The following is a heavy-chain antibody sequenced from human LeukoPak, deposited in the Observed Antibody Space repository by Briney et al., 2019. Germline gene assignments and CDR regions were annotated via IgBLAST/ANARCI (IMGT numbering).Heavy chain of an antibody. V-gene: IGHV3-30-3*01. CDR3: ARDLDIEVVATTSWYDAFDI. D-gene: IGHD2-2*01. Sequence: PGGSLRLSCAASGFTFSSYAMHWVRQAPGKGLGWVAVISYDGSNKYYADSVKGRFTISRDNAKNSLYLQMNSLRAEDTAVYYCARDLDIEVVATTSWYDAFDIWGQGTMVTVSS. CDR2: ISYDGSNK. J-gene: IGHJ3*02. CDR1: GFTFSSYA.